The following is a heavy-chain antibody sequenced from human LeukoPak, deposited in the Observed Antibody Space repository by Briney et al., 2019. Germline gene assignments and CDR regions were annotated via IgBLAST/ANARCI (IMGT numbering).Heavy chain of an antibody. CDR3: VRGVGVSRFNYFDP. J-gene: IGHJ5*02. CDR2: IWYDASNK. D-gene: IGHD1-26*01. CDR1: GFTFSSFG. V-gene: IGHV3-33*01. Sequence: SGGSLRLSCAASGFTFSSFGMHWVRQAPGKGLEWVAVIWYDASNKYYADSVKGRLTISRDNSKNTLYLQMNSLRDDDTAVYYCVRGVGVSRFNYFDPWGQGTLVTVSS.